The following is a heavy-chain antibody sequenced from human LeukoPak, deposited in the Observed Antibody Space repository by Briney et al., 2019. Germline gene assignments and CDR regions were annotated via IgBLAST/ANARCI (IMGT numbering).Heavy chain of an antibody. D-gene: IGHD3-10*01. J-gene: IGHJ4*02. Sequence: ASVKVSCKASGGTFSSYAISWVRQAPGQGLEWMGGIIPIFGTANYAQKFQGRVTITADESTSTAYMELSSLRSEDTAVYYCARDYYGSGSYIYWGQGTLVTVSS. CDR3: ARDYYGSGSYIY. CDR2: IIPIFGTA. V-gene: IGHV1-69*13. CDR1: GGTFSSYA.